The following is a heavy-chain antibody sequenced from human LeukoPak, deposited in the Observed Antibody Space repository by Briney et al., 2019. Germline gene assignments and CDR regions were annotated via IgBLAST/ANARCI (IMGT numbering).Heavy chain of an antibody. CDR3: ARQNDFRLDY. CDR1: GYTFSSYW. J-gene: IGHJ4*02. CDR2: IYPGDSDT. D-gene: IGHD3-3*01. Sequence: GESLRISCKGSGYTFSSYWIGWVRQMPGKGLEWMGIIYPGDSDTRYSPSLQGQVTISVDTSIGTAYLQWSSLKASDTAIYYCARQNDFRLDYWGKGTLVTVSS. V-gene: IGHV5-51*01.